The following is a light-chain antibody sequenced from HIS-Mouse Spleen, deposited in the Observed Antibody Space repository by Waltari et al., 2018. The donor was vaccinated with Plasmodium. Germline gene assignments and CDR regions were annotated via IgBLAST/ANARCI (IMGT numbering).Light chain of an antibody. Sequence: SYELTQPPSVSVSPGQTARLPCSGASFPQKYAYLYQQKSGQAPVLVIDEDIKRPSGIPERFSGSSSGTMATLTISGAQVEDEADYYCYSTDSSGNHRVFGGGTKLTVL. J-gene: IGLJ3*02. V-gene: IGLV3-10*01. CDR1: SFPQKY. CDR3: YSTDSSGNHRV. CDR2: EDI.